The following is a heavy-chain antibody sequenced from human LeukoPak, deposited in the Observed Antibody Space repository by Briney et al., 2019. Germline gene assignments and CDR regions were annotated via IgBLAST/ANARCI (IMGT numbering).Heavy chain of an antibody. J-gene: IGHJ4*02. Sequence: SETLSLTCTVSGGSISSYYWSWIRQPPGKGLEWIGYIYYSGSTNYNPSLKSRVTISVDTSKNQFSLKLSSVTAADTAVYYCARISAGIRGYYFDYWGQGTLVTVSS. CDR1: GGSISSYY. CDR2: IYYSGST. D-gene: IGHD1-14*01. V-gene: IGHV4-59*01. CDR3: ARISAGIRGYYFDY.